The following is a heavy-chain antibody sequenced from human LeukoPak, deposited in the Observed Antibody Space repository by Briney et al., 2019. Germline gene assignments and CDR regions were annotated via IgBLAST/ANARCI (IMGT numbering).Heavy chain of an antibody. Sequence: GGSLRLSCAGSGFTFRSHSMTWVRQAPGKGLEWISYISGSSSTIHYADSVKGRFTISRDNDKNSLYLQMNSLRAEDTAVYYCATYSSLNRREFQYWGQGTLLTVSS. D-gene: IGHD3-22*01. CDR1: GFTFRSHS. CDR2: ISGSSSTI. CDR3: ATYSSLNRREFQY. V-gene: IGHV3-48*01. J-gene: IGHJ1*01.